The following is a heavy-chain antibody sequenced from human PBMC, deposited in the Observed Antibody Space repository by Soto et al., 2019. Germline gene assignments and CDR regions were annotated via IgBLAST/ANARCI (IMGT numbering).Heavy chain of an antibody. CDR3: AREKVGTTFFDN. CDR2: IYPSVSS. V-gene: IGHV4-38-2*02. J-gene: IGHJ4*02. Sequence: TSETLSLTCSVSGFAISRGYYWSWVRQPPGKGLEWIGSIYPSVSSYHNPSLATRLRLSIDTSKNQFTLNLTSVTAADTALYFCAREKVGTTFFDNWGQGIQGTVS. D-gene: IGHD1-1*01. CDR1: GFAISRGYY.